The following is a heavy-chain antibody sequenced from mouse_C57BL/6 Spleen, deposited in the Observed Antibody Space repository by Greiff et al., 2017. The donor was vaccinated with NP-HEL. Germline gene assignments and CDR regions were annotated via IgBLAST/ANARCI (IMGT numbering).Heavy chain of an antibody. V-gene: IGHV2-5*01. CDR1: GFSLTSYG. Sequence: VQLQESGPGLVQPSQSLSITCTVSGFSLTSYGVHWVRQSPGKGLEWLGVIWRGGSTDYNAAFMSRLSITNDNSKSQVFFKMNSLQADDTAIYYCAKEAPYAMDYWGQGTSVTVSS. CDR2: IWRGGST. J-gene: IGHJ4*01. CDR3: AKEAPYAMDY.